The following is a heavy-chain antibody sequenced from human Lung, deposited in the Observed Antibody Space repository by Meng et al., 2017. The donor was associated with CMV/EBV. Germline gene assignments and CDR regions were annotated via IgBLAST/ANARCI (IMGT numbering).Heavy chain of an antibody. Sequence: ESXKISXAASGFTFSTYWMHWVRLVPGKGLVWVSRIDSDGININYADSVKGRFTISRDNARNALYLQMDSLRVEDTAVYYCASARGVVRYAFDIWGQGTRVTVSS. D-gene: IGHD2-15*01. CDR2: IDSDGINI. V-gene: IGHV3-74*01. CDR1: GFTFSTYW. CDR3: ASARGVVRYAFDI. J-gene: IGHJ3*02.